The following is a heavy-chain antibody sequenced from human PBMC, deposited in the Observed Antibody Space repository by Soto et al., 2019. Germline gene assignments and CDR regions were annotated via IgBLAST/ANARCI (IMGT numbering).Heavy chain of an antibody. CDR2: IIPVFGTA. V-gene: IGHV1-69*13. J-gene: IGHJ6*02. CDR1: GGPYNSFA. D-gene: IGHD3-10*01. Sequence: RASVKVSCKASGGPYNSFAISWVRQAPGQGLEWIGGIIPVFGTATYAQKFKGRVTITAEESTSTAYMELSSLTSEDTAVYYCARFLGGAGSYYDGQNYKYYNGMDVWGQGTTVTVSS. CDR3: ARFLGGAGSYYDGQNYKYYNGMDV.